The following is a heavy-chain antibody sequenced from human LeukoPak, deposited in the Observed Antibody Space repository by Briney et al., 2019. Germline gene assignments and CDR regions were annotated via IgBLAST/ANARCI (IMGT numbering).Heavy chain of an antibody. Sequence: GGSLRLSCAASGFTVSNNYMNWVHQAPGKGLEWVSIIYSGGRTHYADSVRGRFSISRDKSKNTLYLQMNSLRAEDTAVYFCARGNTAMSNWGQGTLVTVSS. J-gene: IGHJ4*02. CDR1: GFTVSNNY. D-gene: IGHD5-18*01. CDR3: ARGNTAMSN. V-gene: IGHV3-66*01. CDR2: IYSGGRT.